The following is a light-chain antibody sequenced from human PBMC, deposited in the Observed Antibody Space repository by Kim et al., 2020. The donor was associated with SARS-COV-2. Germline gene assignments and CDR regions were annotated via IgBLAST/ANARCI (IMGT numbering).Light chain of an antibody. V-gene: IGKV3-20*01. Sequence: SPGEKATPTCRARQSVSSNYLAWYQQKPGQAPRLVIYGASSRATGIPDRFSGSGSGTDFTLTITRLEPEDFAVYYCQQYSSSPATFGQGTKVDIK. CDR2: GAS. CDR3: QQYSSSPAT. J-gene: IGKJ1*01. CDR1: QSVSSNY.